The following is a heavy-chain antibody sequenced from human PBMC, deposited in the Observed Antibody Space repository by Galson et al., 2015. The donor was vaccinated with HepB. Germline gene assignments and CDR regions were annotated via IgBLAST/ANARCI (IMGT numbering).Heavy chain of an antibody. V-gene: IGHV6-1*01. J-gene: IGHJ4*02. D-gene: IGHD2-15*01. CDR2: TYYRSNWHQ. CDR3: ARSDCTSGRCGVTFDY. Sequence: CAISGDSVSSNTAAWSWIRQSPSRGLEWLGRTYYRSNWHQDYAVSVKSRMTINPDTSNNQLSLQLNSVTPEDTAIYYCARSDCTSGRCGVTFDYWGQGTLVTVSA. CDR1: GDSVSSNTAA.